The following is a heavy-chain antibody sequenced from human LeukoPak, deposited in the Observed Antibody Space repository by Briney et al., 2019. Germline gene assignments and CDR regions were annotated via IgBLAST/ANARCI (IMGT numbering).Heavy chain of an antibody. CDR3: KMVVTATNNLFDY. CDR1: GGSFSGYY. J-gene: IGHJ4*02. D-gene: IGHD2-21*02. V-gene: IGHV4-34*01. CDR2: INHSGST. Sequence: PSETLSLTCAVYGGSFSGYYWSWVRQPPGKGLEWIGEINHSGSTNYNPSLKSRVTISVDTSMNQFSLKLSSVTAADTAVYYCKMVVTATNNLFDYWGQGTLVTVSS.